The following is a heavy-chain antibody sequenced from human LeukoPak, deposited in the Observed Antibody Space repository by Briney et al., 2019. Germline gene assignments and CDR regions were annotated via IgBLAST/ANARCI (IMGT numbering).Heavy chain of an antibody. J-gene: IGHJ4*02. CDR3: AKRRGYSGYDYFDY. CDR1: GFTFSDFA. V-gene: IGHV3-23*01. CDR2: IGDSGGIT. D-gene: IGHD5-12*01. Sequence: GGSLRLSCAVSGFTFSDFAMSWVRQAPGKGLEWVSTIGDSGGITYYADSVKGRFTISRDNSKNTLYLQMNSLRAEDTAVYYCAKRRGYSGYDYFDYWGQGTLVTVSS.